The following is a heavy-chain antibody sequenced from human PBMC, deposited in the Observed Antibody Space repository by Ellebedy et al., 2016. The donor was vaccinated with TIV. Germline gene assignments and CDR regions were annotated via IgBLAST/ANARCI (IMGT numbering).Heavy chain of an antibody. J-gene: IGHJ4*02. V-gene: IGHV3-30*04. CDR2: ISYDGANK. CDR1: GFTFSRYA. D-gene: IGHD2-15*01. CDR3: ANGVVVAAIDY. Sequence: GGSLRLXXAASGFTFSRYAMHWVRQAPGKGLEWVAVISYDGANKYYADSVKGRFTISRDNSKNTLYLQMNSLRAEDTAVYYCANGVVVAAIDYWGQGTLVTVSS.